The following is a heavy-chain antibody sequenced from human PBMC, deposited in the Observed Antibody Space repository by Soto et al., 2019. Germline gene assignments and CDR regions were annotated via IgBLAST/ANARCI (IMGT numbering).Heavy chain of an antibody. D-gene: IGHD6-13*01. CDR3: ARCSSSSWYEGNYGMDV. V-gene: IGHV1-69*02. CDR2: IIPILGIA. J-gene: IGHJ6*02. Sequence: QVQLVQSGAEVKKPGSSVKVSCKASGGTFSSYTISWVRQAPGQGLEWMGRIIPILGIANYAQKFQGRVTITADKSTSTAYMELSSLRSEDKAVYYCARCSSSSWYEGNYGMDVWGQGTTVTVSS. CDR1: GGTFSSYT.